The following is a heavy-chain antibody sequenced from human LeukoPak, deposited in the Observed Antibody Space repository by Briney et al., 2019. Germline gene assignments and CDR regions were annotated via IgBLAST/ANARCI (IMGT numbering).Heavy chain of an antibody. D-gene: IGHD1-26*01. CDR1: GYTFTAYY. CDR2: INPTGGST. CDR3: ARDNSVGDNAWWFDP. Sequence: ASVKVSCKTSGYTFTAYYMHWVRQAPGQGLEWMGLINPTGGSTGYAQKFQGRVTMTRDMSTSTDYMELSSLRSEDTAIYYCARDNSVGDNAWWFDPWGQGTLVTVSS. V-gene: IGHV1-46*01. J-gene: IGHJ5*02.